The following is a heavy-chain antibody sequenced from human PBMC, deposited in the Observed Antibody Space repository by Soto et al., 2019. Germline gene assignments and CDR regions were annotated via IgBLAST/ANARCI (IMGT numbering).Heavy chain of an antibody. V-gene: IGHV4-4*07. J-gene: IGHJ6*02. CDR2: LYNTESP. Sequence: PSETLSLTCTDSGGSITSYYWSWIRQPAWKGLEWIGRLYNTESPNYNPSLKGRVSMSVDTSKNQFSLKLSSVTAADTAVYYCARDMRVFGGMDVWGQGTTVTVSS. D-gene: IGHD3-3*01. CDR3: ARDMRVFGGMDV. CDR1: GGSITSYY.